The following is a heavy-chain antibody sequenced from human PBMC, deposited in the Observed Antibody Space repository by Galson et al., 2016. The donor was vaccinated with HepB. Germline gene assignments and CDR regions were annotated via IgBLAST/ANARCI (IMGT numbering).Heavy chain of an antibody. D-gene: IGHD3-9*01. Sequence: SVKVSCKASGGTFNKYDINWMRQAPGQGPEWVGGIIPTSGTTDYAPKLQARVTITADTSTSTAYMELRSLRSEDTAVYYCATSLRFFDWLFKFYFDNWGQGTLVTVSS. CDR3: ATSLRFFDWLFKFYFDN. J-gene: IGHJ4*02. CDR2: IIPTSGTT. V-gene: IGHV1-69*06. CDR1: GGTFNKYD.